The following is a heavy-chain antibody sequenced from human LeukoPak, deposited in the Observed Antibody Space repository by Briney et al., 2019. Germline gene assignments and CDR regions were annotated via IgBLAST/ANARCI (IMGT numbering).Heavy chain of an antibody. CDR2: IYYSGST. D-gene: IGHD3-10*01. Sequence: SQTLSLTCTVSGGSISSGDYYWSWIRQPPGKGLEWIGYIYYSGSTYYNPSLKSRVTISVDTSKTQFSLKLSSVTAADTAVYYCARDSTHYYGSGSYYPWGQGTLVTVSS. V-gene: IGHV4-30-4*01. CDR1: GGSISSGDYY. CDR3: ARDSTHYYGSGSYYP. J-gene: IGHJ4*02.